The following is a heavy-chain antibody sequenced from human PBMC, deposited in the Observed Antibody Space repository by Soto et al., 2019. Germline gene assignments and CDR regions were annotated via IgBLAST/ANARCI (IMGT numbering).Heavy chain of an antibody. CDR3: ARYSSSSLPEEYYYYYYGMDV. V-gene: IGHV1-18*01. D-gene: IGHD6-13*01. Sequence: ASVKVSCKASGYTFTSYGISWVRQAPGQGLEWMGWISAYNGNTNYAQKLQGRVTMTTDTSTSTAYMELRSLRSDDTAVYYCARYSSSSLPEEYYYYYYGMDVWGQGTTVTVSS. CDR1: GYTFTSYG. CDR2: ISAYNGNT. J-gene: IGHJ6*02.